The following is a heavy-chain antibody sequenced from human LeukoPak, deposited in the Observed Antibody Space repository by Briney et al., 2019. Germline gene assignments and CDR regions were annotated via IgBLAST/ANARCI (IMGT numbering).Heavy chain of an antibody. J-gene: IGHJ4*02. CDR2: INAGNGNT. V-gene: IGHV1-3*01. D-gene: IGHD2-21*02. CDR1: GYNFTNYA. Sequence: ASVKVSCKASGYNFTNYAMHWVRQAPGERLEWMGWINAGNGNTKYSQKFQGRITITRDTSASTTYMELSSLRSEDTAVFYCARAPHCGGDCSIGDYWGQGTLVTVSS. CDR3: ARAPHCGGDCSIGDY.